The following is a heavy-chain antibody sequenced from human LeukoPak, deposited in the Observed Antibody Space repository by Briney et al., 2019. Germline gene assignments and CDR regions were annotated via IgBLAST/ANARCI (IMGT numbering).Heavy chain of an antibody. J-gene: IGHJ4*02. CDR2: IYYSGST. Sequence: SETLSLTCTVSGGSISSCYWRWIRQPPGKGLEWIGYIYYSGSTNYNPSLKSRVTISVDTSKNQFSLKLSSVTAADTAVYYCARHGTRSSGWAHFDYWGQGTLVTVSS. D-gene: IGHD6-19*01. CDR1: GGSISSCY. CDR3: ARHGTRSSGWAHFDY. V-gene: IGHV4-59*08.